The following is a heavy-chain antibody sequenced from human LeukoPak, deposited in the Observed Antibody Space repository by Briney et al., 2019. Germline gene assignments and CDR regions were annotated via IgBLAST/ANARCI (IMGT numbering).Heavy chain of an antibody. V-gene: IGHV1-2*02. D-gene: IGHD3-10*01. Sequence: EASVKVSCKASGYTFTGYYMHWVRQAPGQGREWMGWINPNSGGTNYAQNFQGRVTMTRDTSIRTVYMELSRLRSDDTAVYYCANTYALGNYYKGGFDPWGQGTLVTVSS. CDR2: INPNSGGT. J-gene: IGHJ5*02. CDR1: GYTFTGYY. CDR3: ANTYALGNYYKGGFDP.